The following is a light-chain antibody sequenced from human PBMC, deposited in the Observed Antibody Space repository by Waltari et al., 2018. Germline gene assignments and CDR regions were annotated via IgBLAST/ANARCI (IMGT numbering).Light chain of an antibody. CDR1: QSVSGY. V-gene: IGKV3-11*01. Sequence: EVVLTQSPATLSLSPGERDNLSCRASQSVSGYLAWYQQKPGQAPRLLIYDESKRATGIPARFSGSWSGTDFTLTISSLEPEDFAIYYCQQRRPRPPGLTFGPGTKVDIK. CDR3: QQRRPRPPGLT. J-gene: IGKJ3*01. CDR2: DES.